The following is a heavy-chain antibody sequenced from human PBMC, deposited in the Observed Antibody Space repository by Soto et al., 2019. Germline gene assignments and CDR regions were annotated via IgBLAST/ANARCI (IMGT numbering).Heavy chain of an antibody. CDR1: YFTFSNPC. CDR3: NTENIVATIRLFLSRHPSCSYGIGV. V-gene: IGHV3-15*07. CDR2: IKSKTDGGTT. Sequence: SLRHPWAAAYFTFSNPCRNWARQAQRKGLEWVGRIKSKTDGGTTDYAAPVKGRFTISRHDSKDTLYLQMNNLKTQDTAVYYCNTENIVATIRLFLSRHPSCSYGIGVWGKATTGTV. D-gene: IGHD5-12*01. J-gene: IGHJ6*04.